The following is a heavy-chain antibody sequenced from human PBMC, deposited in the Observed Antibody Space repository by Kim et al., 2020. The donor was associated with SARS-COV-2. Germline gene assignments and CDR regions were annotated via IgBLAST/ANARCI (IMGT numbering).Heavy chain of an antibody. CDR2: ISYDGRNT. CDR3: AKEGGYSDSRGHNGAFD. Sequence: GGSLRLSCAASGFTFSSYGMHWVRQAPGKGLEWVAVISYDGRNTYYADSVKGRFTISRDNSKNTLYLQMNSLRAEDTAVYYCAKEGGYSDSRGHNGAFD. J-gene: IGHJ3*02. V-gene: IGHV3-30*18. D-gene: IGHD3-22*01. CDR1: GFTFSSYG.